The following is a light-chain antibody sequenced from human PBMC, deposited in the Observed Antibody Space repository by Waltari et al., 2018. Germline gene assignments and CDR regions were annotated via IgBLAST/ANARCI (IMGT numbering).Light chain of an antibody. J-gene: IGKJ5*01. CDR3: QQSYSTPIT. Sequence: DIQMTQSPPSLSTSVGDRVTITCRASQSIDRYLNWYQHKPGQAPKLLICAASTLQTGVPSRFSGGGSGTDFTLTISRLQPEDFGTYYCQQSYSTPITFGQGTRLEIK. V-gene: IGKV1-39*01. CDR1: QSIDRY. CDR2: AAS.